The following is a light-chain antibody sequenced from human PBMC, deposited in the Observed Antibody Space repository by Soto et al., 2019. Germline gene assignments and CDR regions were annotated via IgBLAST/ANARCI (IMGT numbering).Light chain of an antibody. J-gene: IGLJ1*01. CDR2: DVS. CDR3: SSYTSISLYV. V-gene: IGLV2-14*01. CDR1: SSDVGGFNY. Sequence: QSALTQPASVSGSPGQSITISCTGTSSDVGGFNYVSWYQQHPGKAPKLMIYDVSNRPSGVSNRFSGSKSGNTASLTISGLQAEDEADYYCSSYTSISLYVFGTGTKLTV.